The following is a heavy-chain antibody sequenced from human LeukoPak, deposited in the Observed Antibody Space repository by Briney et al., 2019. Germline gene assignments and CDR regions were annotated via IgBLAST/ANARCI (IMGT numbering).Heavy chain of an antibody. Sequence: GSLRLSCATSGFTFNIYWMQWVRQVPGKGLVWVSRIDSNGGGATYADSVKGRFTTSRENGNNTMYLQMNSLRAEDTAIYYCARAKYSSRWSLDYWGQGALVTVSS. D-gene: IGHD6-13*01. CDR1: GFTFNIYW. CDR3: ARAKYSSRWSLDY. CDR2: IDSNGGGA. V-gene: IGHV3-74*03. J-gene: IGHJ4*02.